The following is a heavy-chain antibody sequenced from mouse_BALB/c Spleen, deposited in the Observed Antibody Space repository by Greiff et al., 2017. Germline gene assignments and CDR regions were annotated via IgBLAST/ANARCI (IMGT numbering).Heavy chain of an antibody. CDR1: GYTFTSYY. V-gene: IGHV1S81*02. CDR2: INPSNGGT. J-gene: IGHJ3*01. Sequence: QVQLKQSGAELVKPGASVKLSCKASGYTFTSYYMYWVKQRPGQGLEWIGEINPSNGGTNFNEKFKSKATLTVDKSSSTAYMQLSSLTSEDSAVYYCTRGIWFAYWGQGTLVTVSA. CDR3: TRGIWFAY.